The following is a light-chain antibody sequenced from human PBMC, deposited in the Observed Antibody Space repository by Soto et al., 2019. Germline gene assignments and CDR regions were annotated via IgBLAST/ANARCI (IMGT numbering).Light chain of an antibody. CDR3: SSYTNIITRGCV. Sequence: QSVLTQPASVSGSPGQSITISCTGTSGDIGSYNRVSWYQQHPGKAPKLIIYEVTDRPSGVSNRFSGSKSGNTASLTISGLQAEDEAEYYCSSYTNIITRGCVFGTGTKLTVL. J-gene: IGLJ1*01. CDR2: EVT. CDR1: SGDIGSYNR. V-gene: IGLV2-14*01.